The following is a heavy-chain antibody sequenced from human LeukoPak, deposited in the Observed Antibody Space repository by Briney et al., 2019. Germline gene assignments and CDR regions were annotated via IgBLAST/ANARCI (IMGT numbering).Heavy chain of an antibody. CDR2: IKSNADGGTT. D-gene: IGHD1-1*01. CDR3: TTLWRNDAFDI. Sequence: WIRQPPGKGLEWVGRIKSNADGGTTDYAAPVKGRFIISRDDSKNTLYLQMNSLKTEDTAVYYCTTLWRNDAFDIWGQGTLVTVSS. V-gene: IGHV3-15*01. J-gene: IGHJ3*02.